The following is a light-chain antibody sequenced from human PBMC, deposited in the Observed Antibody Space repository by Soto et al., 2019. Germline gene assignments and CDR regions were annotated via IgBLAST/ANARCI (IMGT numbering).Light chain of an antibody. V-gene: IGLV2-8*01. CDR2: EIN. Sequence: QSVLTQPPSASGSPGQSVTISCTGTSSDVGGYNYVSWYQQHPGKAPKLMIYEINKRPSGVPDRFSGSKSGSTASLTVSGLQAEDEADYYCSSYTSISTYVFGTGTKVTVL. CDR3: SSYTSISTYV. J-gene: IGLJ1*01. CDR1: SSDVGGYNY.